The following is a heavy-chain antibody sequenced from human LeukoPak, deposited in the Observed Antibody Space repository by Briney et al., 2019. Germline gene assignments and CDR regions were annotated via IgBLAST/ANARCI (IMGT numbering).Heavy chain of an antibody. D-gene: IGHD4-11*01. CDR3: AGSPSDYSSRIWFDP. J-gene: IGHJ5*02. CDR2: IYTSGST. Sequence: SETLSLTCTVSGGSISSYYWSWIRQPAGKGLEWIGRIYTSGSTNYNPSLKSRVTMSVDTSKNQFSLKLSPVTAADTAVYYCAGSPSDYSSRIWFDPWGQGTLVTVSS. V-gene: IGHV4-4*07. CDR1: GGSISSYY.